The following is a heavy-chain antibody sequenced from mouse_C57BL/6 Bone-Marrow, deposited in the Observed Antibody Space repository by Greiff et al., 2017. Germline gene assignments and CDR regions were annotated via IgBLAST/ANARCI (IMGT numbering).Heavy chain of an antibody. CDR3: ASRSTMINYYAMDY. CDR2: ISNGGGST. V-gene: IGHV5-12*01. D-gene: IGHD2-4*01. Sequence: EVKLVESGGGLVQPGGSLKLSCAASGFTFSDYYMYWVRQTPEKRLEWVAYISNGGGSTYYPDTVKGRFTISRDNAKNTLYLQMSRLKSEDTAMYYCASRSTMINYYAMDYWGQGTSVTVSS. CDR1: GFTFSDYY. J-gene: IGHJ4*01.